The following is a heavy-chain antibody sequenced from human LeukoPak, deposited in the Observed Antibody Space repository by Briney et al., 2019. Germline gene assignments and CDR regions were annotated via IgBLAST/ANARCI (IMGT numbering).Heavy chain of an antibody. J-gene: IGHJ4*02. V-gene: IGHV3-74*01. CDR2: MNSDGSST. CDR1: GFSFSRYW. D-gene: IGHD1-1*01. CDR3: ARYGNGFDY. Sequence: GGSLRLSCAASGFSFSRYWMHWVRQAPGKGLVWVSRMNSDGSSTNYADSVKGRFTISRDNAKNSLYLQMNSLRDEDTAVYYCARYGNGFDYWGQGTLVTVSS.